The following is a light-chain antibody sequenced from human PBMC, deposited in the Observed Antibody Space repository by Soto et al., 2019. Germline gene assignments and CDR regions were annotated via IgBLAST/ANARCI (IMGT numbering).Light chain of an antibody. CDR3: SSFASSNTWV. Sequence: QSALTQPPSASGSPGQSVTISCTGTSSDVGAYNYVSWYQQHAGKAPKLVIYEVTKRPSGVPDRFSGSKSANTASLTVSGXXXXXEXXYYCSSFASSNTWVFGGGTKLTVL. J-gene: IGLJ3*02. CDR1: SSDVGAYNY. CDR2: EVT. V-gene: IGLV2-8*01.